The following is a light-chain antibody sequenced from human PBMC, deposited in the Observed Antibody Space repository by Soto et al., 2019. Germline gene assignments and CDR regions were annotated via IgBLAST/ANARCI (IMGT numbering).Light chain of an antibody. CDR2: DVF. CDR3: QQYHSFSFT. CDR1: QSITYW. Sequence: DIQMTQSPSSLSASVGDRVTITCRASQSITYWLAWYQQKPGRAPKLLIYDVFNLQSGVPSRFSGSGSGKEFTLTISSLQPDDSATYYCQQYHSFSFTFGQGTKLEIK. V-gene: IGKV1-5*01. J-gene: IGKJ2*01.